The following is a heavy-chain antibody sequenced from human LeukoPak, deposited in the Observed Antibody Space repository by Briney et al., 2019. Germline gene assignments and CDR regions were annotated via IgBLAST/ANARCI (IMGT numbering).Heavy chain of an antibody. CDR3: ARGSPFSRSWSHYPHWFDP. CDR2: INHSGST. CDR1: GGSFSGYY. J-gene: IGHJ5*02. Sequence: SETLSLTCAVYGGSFSGYYWSWIRQPPGKGLEWIGEINHSGSTNYNPSLKSRVTISVDTSKNQFSLKLSSVTAADTAVYYCARGSPFSRSWSHYPHWFDPWGQGTLVTVSS. D-gene: IGHD6-13*01. V-gene: IGHV4-34*01.